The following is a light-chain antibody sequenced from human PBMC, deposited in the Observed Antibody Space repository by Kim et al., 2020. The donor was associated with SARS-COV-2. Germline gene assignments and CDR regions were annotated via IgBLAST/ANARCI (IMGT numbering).Light chain of an antibody. CDR3: NSRDSSGNRV. Sequence: VALGQTGRITCQGDSLRSYYASWYQKKPGQAPVLVIYGKNNRPSGIPDRFSGSSSGNTASLTITGAQAEDEADYYCNSRDSSGNRVFGGGTQLTVL. CDR1: SLRSYY. CDR2: GKN. V-gene: IGLV3-19*01. J-gene: IGLJ2*01.